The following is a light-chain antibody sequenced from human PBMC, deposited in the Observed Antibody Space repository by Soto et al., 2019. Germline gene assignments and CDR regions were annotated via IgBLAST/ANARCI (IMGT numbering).Light chain of an antibody. CDR2: DGF. V-gene: IGKV3D-20*02. Sequence: PGERATLSCGAIQSVSSSRLAWYQQRPALAPRLLIYDGFLRYTGIPDRFSGSGAGTECTLTISSLEPADFEVDYCQQRSNSTPTFGQGTRLEI. CDR3: QQRSNSTPT. J-gene: IGKJ5*01. CDR1: QSVSSSR.